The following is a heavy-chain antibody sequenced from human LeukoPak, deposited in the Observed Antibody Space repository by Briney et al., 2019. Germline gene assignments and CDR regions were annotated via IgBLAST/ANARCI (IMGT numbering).Heavy chain of an antibody. D-gene: IGHD3-10*01. CDR2: IYYSGNT. Sequence: SETLSLTCTVSGGSISSSSYYWGWIRQPPGKGLEWIGSIYYSGNTYYNPSLKSRVTISVDTSKNRFSLKLSSVTAADTAVYYCARRDLDVRGAPIGAFDIWGQGTLVTVSS. CDR3: ARRDLDVRGAPIGAFDI. V-gene: IGHV4-39*01. CDR1: GGSISSSSYY. J-gene: IGHJ4*02.